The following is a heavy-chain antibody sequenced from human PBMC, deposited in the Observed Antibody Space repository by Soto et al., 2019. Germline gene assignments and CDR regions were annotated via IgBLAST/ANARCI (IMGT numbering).Heavy chain of an antibody. V-gene: IGHV3-48*04. CDR3: ARELRFDYLWGSYPLGV. Sequence: EVQLVESGGGLVQPGGSLRLSCVDSGFTLSSYDMNWVRQAPGKGLEWVTYISSSSSTIYYADSVRGRFTISRDNAKNSPYLQINSLRSEDTAVYYCARELRFDYLWGSYPLGVWGKGTTVTVSS. J-gene: IGHJ6*04. CDR2: ISSSSSTI. D-gene: IGHD3-16*02. CDR1: GFTLSSYD.